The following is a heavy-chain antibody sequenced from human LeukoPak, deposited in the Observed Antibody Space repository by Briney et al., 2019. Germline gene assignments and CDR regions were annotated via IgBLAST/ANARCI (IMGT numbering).Heavy chain of an antibody. Sequence: ASVKVSCTASGYTFSGYYMHWVRQAPGQGLEWMGWINASSGGTNYAQKFQGRVTMSRDKSISTAYMELNRLRSDDTAVYYCASPRLVPLDAFDLWGQETMVTVSS. CDR2: INASSGGT. CDR1: GYTFSGYY. J-gene: IGHJ3*01. V-gene: IGHV1-2*02. CDR3: ASPRLVPLDAFDL. D-gene: IGHD6-19*01.